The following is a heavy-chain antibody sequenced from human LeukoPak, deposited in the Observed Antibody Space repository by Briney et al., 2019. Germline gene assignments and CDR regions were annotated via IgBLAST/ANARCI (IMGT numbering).Heavy chain of an antibody. CDR3: ARQDSSGWSNWYFDL. CDR2: IYYSGST. V-gene: IGHV4-59*08. Sequence: SETLSLTCTVSGGSISSYYWSWIRQPPGKGLEWIGYIYYSGSTNYNPSLKSRVTISVDTSKNQFSLKLSSVTASDTAVYYCARQDSSGWSNWYFDLWGRGTLVTVSS. D-gene: IGHD6-19*01. J-gene: IGHJ2*01. CDR1: GGSISSYY.